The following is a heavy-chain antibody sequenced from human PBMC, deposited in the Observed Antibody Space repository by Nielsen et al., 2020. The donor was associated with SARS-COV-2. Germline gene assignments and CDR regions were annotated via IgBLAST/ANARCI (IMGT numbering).Heavy chain of an antibody. CDR3: ARELNVGMAIICAFDI. D-gene: IGHD5-24*01. CDR2: INPYSGGT. CDR1: GYTFTDYY. J-gene: IGHJ3*02. V-gene: IGHV1-2*06. Sequence: ASVKVSCKASGYTFTDYYIHWVRQAPGQGLEWMGRINPYSGGTNYAQKFQGTVTMTRDASISTAYIELSRLRSDDTAVYYCARELNVGMAIICAFDIWGQGTMVTVSS.